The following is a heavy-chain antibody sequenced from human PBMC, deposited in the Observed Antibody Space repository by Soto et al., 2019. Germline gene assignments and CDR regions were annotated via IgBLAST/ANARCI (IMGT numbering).Heavy chain of an antibody. CDR2: IRSKAYGGTT. CDR3: TRRCSSTSCYNYHYYGMDV. Sequence: PGGSLRLSCTASGFTFGDYAMSWFRQAPGKGLEWVGFIRSKAYGGTTEYAASVKGRFTISRDDSKSIAYLQMNSLKSEDTAVYYCTRRCSSTSCYNYHYYGMDVWGQGTKVTVSS. V-gene: IGHV3-49*03. J-gene: IGHJ6*02. CDR1: GFTFGDYA. D-gene: IGHD2-2*02.